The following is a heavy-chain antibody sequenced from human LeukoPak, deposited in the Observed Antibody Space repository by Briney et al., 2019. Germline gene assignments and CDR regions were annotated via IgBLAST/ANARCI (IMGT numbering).Heavy chain of an antibody. CDR3: ARGGGSSGYYDAFDI. CDR1: GGSFSGYY. V-gene: IGHV4-34*01. J-gene: IGHJ3*02. Sequence: PSETLSLTCAVYGGSFSGYYWSWIRQPPGKGLEWIGSIYYSGSTYYNPSLKSRVTISVDTSKNQFSLKLSSVTAADTAVYYCARGGGSSGYYDAFDIWGQGTMVTVSS. D-gene: IGHD3-22*01. CDR2: IYYSGST.